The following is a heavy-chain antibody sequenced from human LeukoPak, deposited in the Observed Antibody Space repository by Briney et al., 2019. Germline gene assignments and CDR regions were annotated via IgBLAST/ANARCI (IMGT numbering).Heavy chain of an antibody. CDR1: GGSISGYY. CDR2: IHSNGYT. J-gene: IGHJ5*02. V-gene: IGHV4-4*09. Sequence: PSETLSLTCTVSGGSISGYYWSWIRQPPGQGLEWIAYIHSNGYTNYNPSLKSRVTISVDTSKNQFSLKVTSVTAADTATYYCTKREGPMSGSYDYFDPWGQGTLVTVS. CDR3: TKREGPMSGSYDYFDP. D-gene: IGHD1-26*01.